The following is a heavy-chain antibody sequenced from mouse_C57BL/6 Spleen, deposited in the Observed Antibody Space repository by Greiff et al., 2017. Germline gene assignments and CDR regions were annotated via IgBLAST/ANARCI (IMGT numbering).Heavy chain of an antibody. CDR2: ISDGGSYT. Sequence: EVMLVESGGGLVKPGGSLKLSCAASGFTFSSYAMSWVRQTPEKRLEWVATISDGGSYTYYPDNVKGRFTISRDNAKNNLYLQMSQLKSEDTAMYYCARAYTPTGAMDYWGQGTSVTVSS. V-gene: IGHV5-4*03. D-gene: IGHD5-1-1*01. CDR1: GFTFSSYA. J-gene: IGHJ4*01. CDR3: ARAYTPTGAMDY.